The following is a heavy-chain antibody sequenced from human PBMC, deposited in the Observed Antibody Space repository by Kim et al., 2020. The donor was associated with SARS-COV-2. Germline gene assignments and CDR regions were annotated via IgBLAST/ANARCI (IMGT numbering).Heavy chain of an antibody. CDR1: GFTFSSYG. D-gene: IGHD1-1*01. CDR2: IWYDGSNK. Sequence: GGSLRLSCAASGFTFSSYGMHWVRQAPGKGLEWVAVIWYDGSNKYYADSVKGRFTISRDNSKNTLYLQMNSLRAEDTAVYYCAKDLVDWNDPWGFTPKGFVWSPRGRYYYYGMDVWGQGTTVTVSS. J-gene: IGHJ6*02. V-gene: IGHV3-33*06. CDR3: AKDLVDWNDPWGFTPKGFVWSPRGRYYYYGMDV.